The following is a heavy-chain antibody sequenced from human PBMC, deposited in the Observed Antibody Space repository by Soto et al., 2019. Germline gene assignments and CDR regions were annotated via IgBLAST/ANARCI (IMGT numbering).Heavy chain of an antibody. CDR1: GYTFTSYG. Sequence: QVQLVQSGAEVKKPGASVKVSCKASGYTFTSYGISWVRQAPGQGLEWMGWISTYNGNTNYAQKLQGSVTMTTDTSTSTAYMELRSLRSDDTDVYYCECRGYVVGGVDDAFDIWGQGTMVTVSS. CDR3: ECRGYVVGGVDDAFDI. D-gene: IGHD2-15*01. CDR2: ISTYNGNT. J-gene: IGHJ3*02. V-gene: IGHV1-18*01.